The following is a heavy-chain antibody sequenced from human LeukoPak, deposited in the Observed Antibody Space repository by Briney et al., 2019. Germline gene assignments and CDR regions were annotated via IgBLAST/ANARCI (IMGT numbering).Heavy chain of an antibody. CDR2: ISAYIGNT. J-gene: IGHJ4*02. V-gene: IGHV1-18*01. CDR1: GYTFTSYG. D-gene: IGHD6-6*01. Sequence: ASVKVSCKASGYTFTSYGISWVRQAPGQGLEWMGWISAYIGNTNYAQKLQGRVTMTTDTSTSTAYMELRSLRSDDTAVYYCARSRKAARPTGYFDYWGQGTLVTVSS. CDR3: ARSRKAARPTGYFDY.